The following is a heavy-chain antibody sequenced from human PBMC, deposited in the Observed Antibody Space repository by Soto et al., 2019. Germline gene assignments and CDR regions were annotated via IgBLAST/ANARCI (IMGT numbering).Heavy chain of an antibody. CDR1: GFTFSSYG. J-gene: IGHJ6*03. CDR3: ARDSLPYYYYYYYMDV. V-gene: IGHV3-33*01. Sequence: GGSLRLSCAASGFTFSSYGMHWVRQAPGKGLEWVAVIWYDGSNKYYADSVKGRFTMSRDNSKNTLYLQMNSLRAEDTAVYYCARDSLPYYYYYYYMDVWGKGTTVTVSS. CDR2: IWYDGSNK.